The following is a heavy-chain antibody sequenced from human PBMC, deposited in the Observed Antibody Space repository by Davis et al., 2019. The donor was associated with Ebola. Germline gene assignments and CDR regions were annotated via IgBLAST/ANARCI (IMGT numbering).Heavy chain of an antibody. Sequence: GGSLRLSCAASGFTFSSYWMSWVRQAPGKGLEWVANIKQDGSEKYYVDSVKGRFTISRDNAKNSLYLQMNSLRAEDTAVYYCARGVNDYSNFYYYYYMDVWGKGTTVTVSS. V-gene: IGHV3-7*03. J-gene: IGHJ6*03. D-gene: IGHD4-11*01. CDR3: ARGVNDYSNFYYYYYMDV. CDR1: GFTFSSYW. CDR2: IKQDGSEK.